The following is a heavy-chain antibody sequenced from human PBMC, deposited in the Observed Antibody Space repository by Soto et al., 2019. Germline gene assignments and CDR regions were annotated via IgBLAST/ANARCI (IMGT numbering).Heavy chain of an antibody. CDR2: ISSSSSVI. CDR3: ARVAAGATSYYSGSGYDDPSDI. V-gene: IGHV3-48*02. Sequence: EVQLVESGGDLVQRGGSLRLSCAVSGFTFNMYSMNWVRQAPGKGLEWVSYISSSSSVIYYADSVKGQFTVARDNAKNALYLQMNSLRDEDTAVYYCARVAAGATSYYSGSGYDDPSDIWGQGTMVTVSS. D-gene: IGHD3-22*01. CDR1: GFTFNMYS. J-gene: IGHJ3*02.